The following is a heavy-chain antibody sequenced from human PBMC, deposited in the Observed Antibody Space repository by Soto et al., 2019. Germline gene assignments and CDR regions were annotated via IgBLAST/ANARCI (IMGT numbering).Heavy chain of an antibody. V-gene: IGHV3-7*01. Sequence: GSLRLSCAASGFTFSDYWMNWLRQAPGKGLEWMANIKEDGSEKYYVDSVRGRFTISRDNAKNSLYLQMNSLRAEDTAVYYCARDVGGSYRPDDAFDIWGQGTMVTVSS. D-gene: IGHD1-26*01. CDR2: IKEDGSEK. J-gene: IGHJ3*02. CDR1: GFTFSDYW. CDR3: ARDVGGSYRPDDAFDI.